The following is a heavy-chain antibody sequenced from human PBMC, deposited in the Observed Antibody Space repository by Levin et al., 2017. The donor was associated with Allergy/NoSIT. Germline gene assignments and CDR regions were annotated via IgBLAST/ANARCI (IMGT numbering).Heavy chain of an antibody. CDR1: GFKLSSQW. CDR3: ARDVPSYSGRYNLNNLDY. D-gene: IGHD1-26*01. J-gene: IGHJ4*02. V-gene: IGHV3-74*01. Sequence: QPGGSLRLSCVASGFKLSSQWMHWVRQAPGKGLVWISRINTEGTITTYADSVKGRFTISRDIAKNTLYLQMNSLTAEDTALYYCARDVPSYSGRYNLNNLDYWGQGTLVTVSS. CDR2: INTEGTIT.